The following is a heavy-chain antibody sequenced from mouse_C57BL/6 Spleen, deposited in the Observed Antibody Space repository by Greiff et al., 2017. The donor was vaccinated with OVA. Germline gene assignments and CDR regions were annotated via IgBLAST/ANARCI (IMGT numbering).Heavy chain of an antibody. CDR1: GYTFTDYN. CDR2: INPNNGGT. D-gene: IGHD2-2*01. V-gene: IGHV1-18*01. Sequence: VQLQQSGPELVKPGASVKIPCKASGYTFTDYNMDWVKQSHGKSLEWIGDINPNNGGTIYNQKFKGKATLTVDKSSSTAYMELRSLTSEDTAVYYCARKGYDVEGYAMDYWGQGTSVTVSS. J-gene: IGHJ4*01. CDR3: ARKGYDVEGYAMDY.